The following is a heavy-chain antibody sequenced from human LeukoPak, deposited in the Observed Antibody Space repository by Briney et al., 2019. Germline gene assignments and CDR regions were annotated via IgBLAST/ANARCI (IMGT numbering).Heavy chain of an antibody. J-gene: IGHJ4*02. V-gene: IGHV3-23*01. CDR2: ISASGGTT. Sequence: GGSLRLSCAASGFTFSFYAMSWVRQAPGKGLEWVSSISASGGTTYYADSVKGRFTISRDNSKNTLYLQMNSLRAEDTAVYYCAKDGRGSHSSGSYFDYWGQGTLVTVSA. D-gene: IGHD6-19*01. CDR3: AKDGRGSHSSGSYFDY. CDR1: GFTFSFYA.